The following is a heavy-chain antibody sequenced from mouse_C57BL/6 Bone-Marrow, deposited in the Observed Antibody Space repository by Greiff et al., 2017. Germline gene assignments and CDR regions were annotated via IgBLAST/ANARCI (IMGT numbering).Heavy chain of an antibody. V-gene: IGHV1-80*01. Sequence: VQLQQSGAELVKPGASVKISCKASGYAFSSYWMNWVKQRPGKGLEWIGQIYPGDGDTNYNGKFPGKATLTADKSSSTAYMQLSSLTSEDSAVYFCATTSLYYGSNYDWFAYWGQGTLVTVSA. D-gene: IGHD1-1*01. CDR2: IYPGDGDT. J-gene: IGHJ3*01. CDR3: ATTSLYYGSNYDWFAY. CDR1: GYAFSSYW.